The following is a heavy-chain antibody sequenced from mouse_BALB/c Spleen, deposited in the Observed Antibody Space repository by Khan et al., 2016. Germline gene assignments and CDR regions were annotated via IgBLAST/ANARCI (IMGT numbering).Heavy chain of an antibody. CDR2: IRSKSNNYAT. V-gene: IGHV6-6*02. D-gene: IGHD6-1*01. CDR3: RAGHLAIDF. J-gene: IGHJ4*01. Sequence: EVQLVESGGGLVQPGGSMKLSCVASGFTFSNYWMNWVRQSPEKGLEWVAEIRSKSNNYATHYAESVKGRFTISRDASKSSVYLKMINLTTADTGIYSCRAGHLAIDFWGQGTSVTVSS. CDR1: GFTFSNYW.